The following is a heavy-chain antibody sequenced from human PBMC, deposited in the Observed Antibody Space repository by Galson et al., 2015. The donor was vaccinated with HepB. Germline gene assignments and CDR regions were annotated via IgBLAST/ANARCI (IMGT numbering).Heavy chain of an antibody. D-gene: IGHD1-1*01. J-gene: IGHJ4*02. V-gene: IGHV5-10-1*01. CDR3: TTQVESGRDFGY. CDR2: IDPRDSYS. CDR1: GYMFSRFW. Sequence: KVSCKASGYMFSRFWVSWVRQGPGKGLEWMGRIDPRDSYSKISPSFEGHISLSADKSLATAYLQWTSVRASDAATYYCTTQVESGRDFGYWGQGTPVTVAS.